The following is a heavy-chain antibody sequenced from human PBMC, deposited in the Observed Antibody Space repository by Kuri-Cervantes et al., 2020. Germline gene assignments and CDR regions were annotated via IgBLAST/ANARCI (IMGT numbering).Heavy chain of an antibody. CDR3: AREPARVVVPMDV. D-gene: IGHD2-15*01. Sequence: GGSLRLSCAASGFTVSSNYMSWVRQAPGKGLEWVSVIYIGGSTYYADSVKGRFTISRDNAKNSLYLQMNSLRAEDTAVYYCAREPARVVVPMDVWGQGTTVTVSS. V-gene: IGHV3-53*01. CDR2: IYIGGST. J-gene: IGHJ6*02. CDR1: GFTVSSNY.